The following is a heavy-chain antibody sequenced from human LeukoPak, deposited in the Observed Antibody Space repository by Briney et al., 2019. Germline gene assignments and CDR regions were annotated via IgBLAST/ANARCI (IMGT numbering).Heavy chain of an antibody. Sequence: PGGSLRLSCAASGFTFSSYGMHWVRQAPCKGLEWVAFIRYDGSNKYYADSVKGRFTISRDNSKNTLFLQMNSLRADDTAVYFCAKVGGVVIPGSYWGQGTLVTISS. J-gene: IGHJ4*02. D-gene: IGHD3-3*01. V-gene: IGHV3-30*02. CDR2: IRYDGSNK. CDR3: AKVGGVVIPGSY. CDR1: GFTFSSYG.